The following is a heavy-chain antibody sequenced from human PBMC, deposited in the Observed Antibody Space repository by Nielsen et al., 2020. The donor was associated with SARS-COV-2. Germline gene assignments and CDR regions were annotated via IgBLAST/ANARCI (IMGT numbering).Heavy chain of an antibody. Sequence: SETLSLTCAVYGGSFSGYYWSWIRQPPGKGLEWIGEINHSGSTNYNPSLKGRVTISVDTSKNQFSLKLSSVTAADTAVYYCHAIYDSSGQFDYWGQGTLVTVSS. CDR3: HAIYDSSGQFDY. D-gene: IGHD3-22*01. CDR1: GGSFSGYY. V-gene: IGHV4-34*01. CDR2: INHSGST. J-gene: IGHJ4*02.